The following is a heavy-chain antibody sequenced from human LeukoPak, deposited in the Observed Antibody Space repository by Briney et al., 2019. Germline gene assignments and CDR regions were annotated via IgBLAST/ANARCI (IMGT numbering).Heavy chain of an antibody. CDR3: AIITGPAAIK. CDR2: INPYSGVT. Sequence: EASVKVSCKASGYTFTAYYIHWVRQAPGQGLEWMGWINPYSGVTDCAQKFQGRVTMTRDESTSTAYMELSSLRSEDTAVYYCAIITGPAAIKWGQGTLVTVFS. CDR1: GYTFTAYY. D-gene: IGHD2-2*02. J-gene: IGHJ4*02. V-gene: IGHV1-2*02.